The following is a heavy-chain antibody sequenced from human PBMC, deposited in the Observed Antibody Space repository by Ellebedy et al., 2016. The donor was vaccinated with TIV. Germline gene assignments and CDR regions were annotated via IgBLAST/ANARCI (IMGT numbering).Heavy chain of an antibody. J-gene: IGHJ2*01. CDR1: KFTVSYNY. CDR2: IYTDDST. Sequence: GGSLRLSCAASKFTVSYNYIXWFXQAPGKGPDWVSGIYTDDSTDYADSVKGRFTISRDNSKNTLYLQLNSLTTEETAVYYCARASFYDVDLSGWYFDLWGRGTLITVSS. D-gene: IGHD3-10*02. V-gene: IGHV3-66*01. CDR3: ARASFYDVDLSGWYFDL.